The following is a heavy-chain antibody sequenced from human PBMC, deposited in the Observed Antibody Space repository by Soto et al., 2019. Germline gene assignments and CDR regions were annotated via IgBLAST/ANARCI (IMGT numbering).Heavy chain of an antibody. CDR2: ISAYNGNT. D-gene: IGHD2-2*01. J-gene: IGHJ6*02. CDR3: AREIETLGYCISTSCYRHYGMDV. V-gene: IGHV1-18*01. Sequence: ASVKVSCKASGYTFTSYGISWVRQAPGQGLEWMGWISAYNGNTNYAQKLQGRVTMTTDTSTSTAYMELRSLRSDDTAVYYCAREIETLGYCISTSCYRHYGMDVWGQ. CDR1: GYTFTSYG.